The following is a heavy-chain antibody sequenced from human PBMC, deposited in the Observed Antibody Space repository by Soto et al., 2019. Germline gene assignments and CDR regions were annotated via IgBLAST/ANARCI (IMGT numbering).Heavy chain of an antibody. CDR3: ARGGYYDSSGYYYPNWFDP. V-gene: IGHV1-18*01. CDR1: GYTFTSYG. Sequence: RASVKVSCKASGYTFTSYGISWVRQAPGQGLEWMGWISAYNGNTNYAQKLQGRVTMTTDTSTSTAYMELRSLRSDDTAVYYCARGGYYDSSGYYYPNWFDPWGQGTLVTVSS. CDR2: ISAYNGNT. D-gene: IGHD3-22*01. J-gene: IGHJ5*02.